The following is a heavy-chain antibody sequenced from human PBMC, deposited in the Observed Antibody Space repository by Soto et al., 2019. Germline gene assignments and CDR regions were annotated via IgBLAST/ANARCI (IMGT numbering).Heavy chain of an antibody. V-gene: IGHV1-46*01. D-gene: IGHD2-21*01. Sequence: ASVKVSCKASGYTFTGYYMHWVRQAPGQGLEWMGWINPSGGSTSYAQKFQGRVTMTRDTSTSTVYMELSSLRSEDTAVYYCARVMIGYVDVWGQGTTVTVSS. J-gene: IGHJ6*02. CDR2: INPSGGST. CDR1: GYTFTGYY. CDR3: ARVMIGYVDV.